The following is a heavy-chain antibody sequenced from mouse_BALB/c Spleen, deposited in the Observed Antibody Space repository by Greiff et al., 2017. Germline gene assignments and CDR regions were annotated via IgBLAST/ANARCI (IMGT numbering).Heavy chain of an antibody. D-gene: IGHD1-1*01. J-gene: IGHJ3*01. CDR3: TTPYYNGSSPFAY. V-gene: IGHV1S81*02. Sequence: QVQLQQSGAELVKPGASVKLSCKASGYTFTSYYMYWVKQRPGQGLEWIGEINPSNGGTNFNEKFKSKATLTVDKSSSTAYMQLSSLTSEDSAVYYCTTPYYNGSSPFAYWGQGTLVTVSA. CDR2: INPSNGGT. CDR1: GYTFTSYY.